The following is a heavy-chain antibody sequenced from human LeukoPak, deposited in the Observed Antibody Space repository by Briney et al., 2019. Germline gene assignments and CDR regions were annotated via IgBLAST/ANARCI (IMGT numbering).Heavy chain of an antibody. V-gene: IGHV1-2*02. CDR3: ARQVTVVVPANHVPYYYFDY. CDR2: INPNSGGT. Sequence: GASVKVSCKASGYTFTGYYMHWMRQAPGQGLEWMGWINPNSGGTNYAQKFQGRVTMTRDTSISTAYMKLSRLRSDDTAVYYCARQVTVVVPANHVPYYYFDYWGQGTLVTVSS. J-gene: IGHJ4*02. CDR1: GYTFTGYY. D-gene: IGHD2-2*01.